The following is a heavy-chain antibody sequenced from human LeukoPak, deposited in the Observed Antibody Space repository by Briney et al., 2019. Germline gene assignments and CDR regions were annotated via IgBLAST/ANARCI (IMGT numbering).Heavy chain of an antibody. CDR1: GASISGTNW. J-gene: IGHJ4*02. CDR2: IYHSGST. Sequence: PSETLSLTCAVSGASISGTNWWRWVRQPPGKGLEWIGEIYHSGSTYYNPSLKSRVTISVDTSKNQFSLKLSSVTAADTAVYYCAREGATTSGFDYWGQGTLVTVSS. D-gene: IGHD1-26*01. V-gene: IGHV4-4*02. CDR3: AREGATTSGFDY.